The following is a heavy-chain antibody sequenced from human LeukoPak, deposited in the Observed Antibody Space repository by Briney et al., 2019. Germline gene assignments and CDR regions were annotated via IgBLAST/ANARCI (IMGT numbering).Heavy chain of an antibody. CDR1: GYTFSSCG. CDR3: VKEQGSGSYRTADY. J-gene: IGHJ4*02. CDR2: ITYDGDTT. V-gene: IGHV3-30*18. D-gene: IGHD3-10*01. Sequence: GGSLRLSCAASGYTFSSCGMHWVRQAPGKGLEWVAVITYDGDTTYFEDSVKGRFTISRDTSKSTLYLQMNSLGAEDTAVYYCVKEQGSGSYRTADYWGQGTLVTVSS.